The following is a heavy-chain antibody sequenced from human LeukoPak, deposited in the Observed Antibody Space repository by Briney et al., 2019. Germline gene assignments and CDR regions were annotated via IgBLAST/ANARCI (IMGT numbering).Heavy chain of an antibody. Sequence: SETLSLTCTVSGGSISSYYWSWIRQPPGKGLEWIGYIYYSGSTNYNPSLKSRVTISVDTSKNQFSLKLSSVTAADTAVYYCAGGGSSYYYGMDVWGQGTTVTVSS. V-gene: IGHV4-59*01. J-gene: IGHJ6*02. CDR1: GGSISSYY. CDR3: AGGGSSYYYGMDV. CDR2: IYYSGST. D-gene: IGHD6-6*01.